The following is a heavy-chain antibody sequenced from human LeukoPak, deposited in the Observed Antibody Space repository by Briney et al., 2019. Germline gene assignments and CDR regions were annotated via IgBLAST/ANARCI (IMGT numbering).Heavy chain of an antibody. J-gene: IGHJ4*02. D-gene: IGHD3-9*01. CDR3: AREDILTGYPY. V-gene: IGHV4-39*07. Sequence: SETLSLTCTVSGGSISSSSYYRGWIRQPPGKGLEWIGSIYYSGSTYYNPSLKSRVTISVDTSKNQFSLKLSSVTAADTAVYYCAREDILTGYPYWGQGTLVTVSS. CDR2: IYYSGST. CDR1: GGSISSSSYY.